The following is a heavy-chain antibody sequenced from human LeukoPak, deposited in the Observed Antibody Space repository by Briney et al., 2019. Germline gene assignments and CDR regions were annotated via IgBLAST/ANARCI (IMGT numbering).Heavy chain of an antibody. Sequence: ASVKVSCKASGYTFTGYYMRWARQAPGQGLEWMGWINPNSGGTNYAQKFQGRVTMTRDTSISTAYMELSRLRSDDTAVYYCARGSYYRSRGENWFDPWGQGTLVTVSS. CDR3: ARGSYYRSRGENWFDP. J-gene: IGHJ5*02. D-gene: IGHD2-8*01. V-gene: IGHV1-2*02. CDR2: INPNSGGT. CDR1: GYTFTGYY.